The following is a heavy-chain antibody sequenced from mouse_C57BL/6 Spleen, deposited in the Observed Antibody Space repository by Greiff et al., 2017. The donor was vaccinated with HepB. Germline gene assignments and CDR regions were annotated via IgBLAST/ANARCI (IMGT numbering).Heavy chain of an antibody. J-gene: IGHJ1*03. CDR2: IRNKANGYTT. D-gene: IGHD1-1*01. CDR3: ARYYYGSSRYFDV. Sequence: EVNVVESGGGLVQPGGSLSLSCAASGFTFTDYYMSWVRQPPGKALEWLGFIRNKANGYTTEYSASVKGRFTISRDNSQSILYLQMNALRAEDSATYYCARYYYGSSRYFDVWGTGTTVTVSS. V-gene: IGHV7-3*01. CDR1: GFTFTDYY.